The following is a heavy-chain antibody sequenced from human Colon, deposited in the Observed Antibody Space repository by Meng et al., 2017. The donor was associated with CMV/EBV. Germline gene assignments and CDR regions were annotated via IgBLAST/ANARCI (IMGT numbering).Heavy chain of an antibody. CDR1: GDSVSSNSAA. D-gene: IGHD5-12*01. J-gene: IGHJ6*02. CDR3: ARWPHPDYYYYYGMDV. CDR2: TYYRSKWYN. Sequence: SQTRSLTCAISGDSVSSNSAAWNWIRQSPSRGLEWLGRTYYRSKWYNDYAVSVKSRITINPDTSKNQFSLQLNSVTPEDTAVYYCARWPHPDYYYYYGMDVWGQGTTVTVSS. V-gene: IGHV6-1*01.